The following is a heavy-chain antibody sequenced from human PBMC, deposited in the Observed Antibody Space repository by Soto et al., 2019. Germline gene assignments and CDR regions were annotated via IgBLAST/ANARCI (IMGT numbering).Heavy chain of an antibody. Sequence: GESLKISCAASGFTFSSYWMHWVRQAPGKGLVWVSRINSDGSSTSYADSVKGRFTISRDNAKNTLYLQMNSLRAEDTAVYYCARNPLFLEWSAYYYYYYMDVWGKGTTVTVSS. D-gene: IGHD3-3*01. CDR1: GFTFSSYW. CDR3: ARNPLFLEWSAYYYYYYMDV. CDR2: INSDGSST. J-gene: IGHJ6*03. V-gene: IGHV3-74*01.